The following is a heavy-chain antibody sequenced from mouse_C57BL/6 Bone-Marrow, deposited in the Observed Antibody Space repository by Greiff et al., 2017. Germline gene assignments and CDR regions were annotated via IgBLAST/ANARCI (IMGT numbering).Heavy chain of an antibody. Sequence: EVKLQQSGPELVKPGASVKISCKASGYSFTGYYMHWVKQSHGNILDWIGYIYPYNGVSSYNQKFKGKATLTVDKSSSTAYMELRSLTSEDSEVXYCSRERGINDRTRFDSWGQGTTLPVSS. V-gene: IGHV1-31*01. D-gene: IGHD1-1*01. CDR2: IYPYNGVS. J-gene: IGHJ2*01. CDR1: GYSFTGYY. CDR3: SRERGINDRTRFDS.